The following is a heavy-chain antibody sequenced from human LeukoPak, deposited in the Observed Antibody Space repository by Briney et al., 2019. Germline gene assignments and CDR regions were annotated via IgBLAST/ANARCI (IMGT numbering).Heavy chain of an antibody. D-gene: IGHD1-26*01. CDR1: GFTFSSYA. V-gene: IGHV3-23*01. J-gene: IGHJ3*02. CDR3: AREGGSLHAFDI. CDR2: ISGSGGST. Sequence: GGSLRLSRAASGFTFSSYAMSWVRQAPGKGLEWVSAISGSGGSTYYADSVKGRFTISRDNSKNTLYLQMNSLRAEDTAVYYCAREGGSLHAFDIWGQGTMVTVSS.